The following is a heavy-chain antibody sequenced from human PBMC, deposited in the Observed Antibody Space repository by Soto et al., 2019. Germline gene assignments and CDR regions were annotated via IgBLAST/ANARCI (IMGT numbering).Heavy chain of an antibody. CDR1: GGTFSSYT. V-gene: IGHV1-69*02. CDR2: IIPILGIA. J-gene: IGHJ6*02. Sequence: QVQLVQSGAEVKKPGSSVKVSCKASGGTFSSYTISWVRQAPGQGLEWMGRIIPILGIANYAQKFQGRVTFTADKSTSTAYMELSSLRSEDTAVYYCARDREVRGVRYYYGMDVWGQGTTVTVSS. CDR3: ARDREVRGVRYYYGMDV. D-gene: IGHD3-10*01.